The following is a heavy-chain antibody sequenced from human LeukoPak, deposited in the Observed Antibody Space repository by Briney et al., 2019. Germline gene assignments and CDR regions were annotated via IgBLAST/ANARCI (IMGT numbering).Heavy chain of an antibody. Sequence: PGGSLRLSCAASGFTFSSYSMNWVRQAPGKGLEWVATIKKDGSEQYYVDSMKGRLTISRDNAKNSVYLQIHNLRAEDTAVYYCARDLGWLQSDYWGQGTLVTVSS. CDR2: IKKDGSEQ. CDR3: ARDLGWLQSDY. J-gene: IGHJ4*02. CDR1: GFTFSSYS. D-gene: IGHD5-24*01. V-gene: IGHV3-7*01.